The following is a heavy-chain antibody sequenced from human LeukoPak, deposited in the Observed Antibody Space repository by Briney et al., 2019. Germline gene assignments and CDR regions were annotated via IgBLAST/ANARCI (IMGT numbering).Heavy chain of an antibody. CDR1: GGSISSSSYY. D-gene: IGHD3-10*02. Sequence: KASETLSLTCTVSGGSISSSSYYWGWIRQPPGKGLEWIGEINHSGSTNYNPSLKSRVTISVDTSKNQFSLKLSSVTAADTAVYYCARHGLAYVRPFDPWGQGTLVTVSS. CDR3: ARHGLAYVRPFDP. J-gene: IGHJ5*02. V-gene: IGHV4-39*01. CDR2: INHSGST.